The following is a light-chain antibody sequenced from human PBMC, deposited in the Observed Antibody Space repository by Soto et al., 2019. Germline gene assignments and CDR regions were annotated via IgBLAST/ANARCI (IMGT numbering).Light chain of an antibody. CDR1: QDISRF. Sequence: VQMTQSPSAMSASVGDRVTITCRASQDISRFVAWFQQKPGKAPERLIYDTSSLQPGVPSRFSGSDSGTEFTLAISGLQPEDFATYYCLQHNSYPYTFGQGTKLEIK. J-gene: IGKJ2*01. CDR3: LQHNSYPYT. CDR2: DTS. V-gene: IGKV1-17*03.